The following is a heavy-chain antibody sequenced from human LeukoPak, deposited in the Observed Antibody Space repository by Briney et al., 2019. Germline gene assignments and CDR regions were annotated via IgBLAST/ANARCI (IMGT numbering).Heavy chain of an antibody. Sequence: GGSLRPSCAASGFTFSSYGMSWVRQAPGKGLEWVGRIKSKTDGGTTDYAAPVKGRFTISRDDSKNTLYLQMNSLKTEDTAVYYCTTEWGLYYYDSSGYCRKWGQGTLVTVSS. J-gene: IGHJ4*02. CDR1: GFTFSSYG. D-gene: IGHD3-22*01. CDR2: IKSKTDGGTT. V-gene: IGHV3-15*01. CDR3: TTEWGLYYYDSSGYCRK.